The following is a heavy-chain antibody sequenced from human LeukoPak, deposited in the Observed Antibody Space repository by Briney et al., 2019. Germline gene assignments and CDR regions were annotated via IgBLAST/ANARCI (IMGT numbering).Heavy chain of an antibody. V-gene: IGHV3-23*01. CDR1: GFTFSTFA. D-gene: IGHD6-19*01. CDR2: ISDSGGRR. J-gene: IGHJ4*02. CDR3: AKGGGWLYYFDY. Sequence: GGSLSLSCAPFGFTFSTFAMNWVRQAPGKGLEWVSAISDSGGRRYYADSVKGRFTIYRDNAKNTVYLQINSLRAEDAAVYYWAKGGGWLYYFDYWGQGSLVSVSS.